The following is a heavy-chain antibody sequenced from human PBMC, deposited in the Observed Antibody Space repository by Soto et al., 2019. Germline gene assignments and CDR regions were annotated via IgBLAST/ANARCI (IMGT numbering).Heavy chain of an antibody. J-gene: IGHJ5*02. CDR2: IYYSGST. V-gene: IGHV4-59*01. D-gene: IGHD1-20*01. CDR1: GGSISSYD. Sequence: SETLSLTCTVSGGSISSYDWSWIRQHPGKGLEWIGYIYYSGSTYYNPSLKSRVTISVDTSKNQFSLKLSSVTAADTAVYFCARRVLTAAQISSDNWFDPWGQGTLVTVSS. CDR3: ARRVLTAAQISSDNWFDP.